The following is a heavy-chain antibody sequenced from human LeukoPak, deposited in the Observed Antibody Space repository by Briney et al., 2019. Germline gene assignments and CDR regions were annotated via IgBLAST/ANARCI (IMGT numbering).Heavy chain of an antibody. D-gene: IGHD1-20*01. J-gene: IGHJ6*02. CDR3: AGLYNWNHQDYDAMDV. Sequence: ASVKVSCKASGYTFTGYYMHWVRQAPGQGLEWMGWINPNSGGTNYAQKFQGRVTMTRDTSISTAYMELSRLRSDDTAVYYCAGLYNWNHQDYDAMDVWGQGTMVTVSS. CDR1: GYTFTGYY. V-gene: IGHV1-2*02. CDR2: INPNSGGT.